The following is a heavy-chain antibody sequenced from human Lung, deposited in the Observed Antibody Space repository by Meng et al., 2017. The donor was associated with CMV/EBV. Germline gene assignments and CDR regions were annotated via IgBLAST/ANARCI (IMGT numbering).Heavy chain of an antibody. CDR1: GFTFSSYS. V-gene: IGHV3-21*01. D-gene: IGHD3-22*01. J-gene: IGHJ6*02. CDR2: ISSSSSYI. CDR3: ARVRYYYDSSGPTAGGMDV. Sequence: ESLKISCAASGFTFSSYSMNWVRQAPGKGLEWVSSISSSSSYIYYADSVKGRFTISRDNAKNSLYLQMNSLRAEDTAVYYCARVRYYYDSSGPTAGGMDVWGQGXTVTVSS.